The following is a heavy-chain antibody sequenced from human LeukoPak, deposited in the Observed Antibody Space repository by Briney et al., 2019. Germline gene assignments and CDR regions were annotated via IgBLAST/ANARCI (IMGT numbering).Heavy chain of an antibody. J-gene: IGHJ4*02. Sequence: PGGSLGLSCGASGFSFSSNSMNWVRQAPGKGLEWVSYISGSGSSIYYADSVKGRFTISRDNAKNSLYLQMNSLRDEDTAVYYCARDRGSGSYPFDYWGQGTLVTVSS. V-gene: IGHV3-48*02. CDR1: GFSFSSNS. CDR2: ISGSGSSI. CDR3: ARDRGSGSYPFDY. D-gene: IGHD3-10*01.